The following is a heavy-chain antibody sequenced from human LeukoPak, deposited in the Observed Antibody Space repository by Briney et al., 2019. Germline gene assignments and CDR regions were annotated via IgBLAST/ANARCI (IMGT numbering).Heavy chain of an antibody. CDR3: ARDWGLFDFRGIRGVN. J-gene: IGHJ4*02. CDR2: ISAYNGNT. V-gene: IGHV1-18*01. D-gene: IGHD3-16*01. Sequence: GASVKVSCKASGYTFTSYGISWVRQAPGQGLEWMGWISAYNGNTNYAQKLQGRVTMTTDTPTSTAYMELRSLRSDDTAVYYCARDWGLFDFRGIRGVNWGQGTLVTVSS. CDR1: GYTFTSYG.